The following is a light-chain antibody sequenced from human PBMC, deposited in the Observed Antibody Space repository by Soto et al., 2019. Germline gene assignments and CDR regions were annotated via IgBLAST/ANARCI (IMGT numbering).Light chain of an antibody. Sequence: DIQMTQSPSSLSASVGARVSLTCQASQDVNNYLNWYQQKPGQAPKLLIYDASNLETGVPSRFSGSRSGTDFTFTISSLQPEDIATYYCQQYYNIPPFTFGQGTKLEIK. V-gene: IGKV1-33*01. CDR2: DAS. CDR3: QQYYNIPPFT. J-gene: IGKJ2*01. CDR1: QDVNNY.